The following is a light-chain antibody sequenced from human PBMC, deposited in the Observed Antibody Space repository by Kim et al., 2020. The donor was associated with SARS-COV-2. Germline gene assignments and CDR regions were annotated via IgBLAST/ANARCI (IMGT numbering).Light chain of an antibody. CDR2: REGSGSY. CDR3: ETWDSNARV. Sequence: SSAKVPCTLISGYRSFIIGWNQQQQGKAPRELMEREGSGSYNKGSGVPDRFSGSRSGADRYLTISNLQSEDEADYYCETWDSNARVFGGGTQLTVL. CDR1: SGYRSFI. V-gene: IGLV4-60*03. J-gene: IGLJ3*02.